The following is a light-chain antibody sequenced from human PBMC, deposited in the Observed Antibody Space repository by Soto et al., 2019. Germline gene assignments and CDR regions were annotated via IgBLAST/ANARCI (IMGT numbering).Light chain of an antibody. CDR3: QHYGSSPPKYT. CDR1: QSVSSSS. J-gene: IGKJ2*01. V-gene: IGKV3-20*01. CDR2: DPV. Sequence: EIVLTQSPGTLSLSPGERATLSCRASQSVSSSSLAWYQHKPGQAPRLLIYDPVSRATDIPDRFSGSGSGTDFALTISRLEPEDVAVYYCQHYGSSPPKYTFGQGTKLEI.